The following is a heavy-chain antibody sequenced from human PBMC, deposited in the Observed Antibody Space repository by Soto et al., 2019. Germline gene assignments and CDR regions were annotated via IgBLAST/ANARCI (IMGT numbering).Heavy chain of an antibody. J-gene: IGHJ6*02. V-gene: IGHV3-11*01. CDR1: GFTFSDYY. D-gene: IGHD3-3*01. Sequence: GGSLRLSCAASGFTFSDYYMSWIRQAPGKGLEWVSYISSSGSTIYYADSVKGRFTISRDNAKNSLYLQMNSLRAEDTAVYYCARDPDTIFGVVTTPYYGMDVWGQGTTVTVSS. CDR3: ARDPDTIFGVVTTPYYGMDV. CDR2: ISSSGSTI.